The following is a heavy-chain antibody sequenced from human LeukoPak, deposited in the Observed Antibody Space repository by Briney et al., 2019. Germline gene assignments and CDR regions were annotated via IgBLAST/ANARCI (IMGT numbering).Heavy chain of an antibody. D-gene: IGHD3-10*01. J-gene: IGHJ4*02. Sequence: GSSVKVSCKASGGTFSSYAISWVRQAPGQGLEWMGRIIPILGIANYAQKFQGRVTITADKSTSTAYMELSSLRSEDTAVYYCARDFTGTSTYYYGSGTPDWGQGTLVTVSS. CDR1: GGTFSSYA. CDR3: ARDFTGTSTYYYGSGTPD. CDR2: IIPILGIA. V-gene: IGHV1-69*04.